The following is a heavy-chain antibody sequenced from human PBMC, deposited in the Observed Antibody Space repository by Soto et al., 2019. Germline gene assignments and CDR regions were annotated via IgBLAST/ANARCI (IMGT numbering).Heavy chain of an antibody. V-gene: IGHV3-15*01. D-gene: IGHD2-21*02. J-gene: IGHJ4*02. Sequence: EVQLVESGGGLVKPGGSLRLSCAASGFTFSNAWMSWVRQAPGKGLEWVGRIKSKTDGGTTDYAAPVKGRFTISRDDSKNTLYLQMNSLKTEDTAVYYCTTDPSARIAYCGGDCYFVYWGQGTLVTVSS. CDR1: GFTFSNAW. CDR2: IKSKTDGGTT. CDR3: TTDPSARIAYCGGDCYFVY.